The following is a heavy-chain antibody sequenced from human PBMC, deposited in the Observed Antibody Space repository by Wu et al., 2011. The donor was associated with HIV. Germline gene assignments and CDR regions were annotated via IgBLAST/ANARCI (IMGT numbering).Heavy chain of an antibody. CDR2: IYPGDSDT. J-gene: IGHJ3*02. CDR1: GYSFTSYW. V-gene: IGHV5-51*01. CDR3: ARLNGRQIWGDAFDI. Sequence: KGSGYSFTSYWIGWVRQMPGKGLEWMGIIYPGDSDTRYSPSFQGQVTISADKSISTAYLQWSSLKASDTAMYYCARLNGRQIWGDAFDIWGQGTMVTVSS. D-gene: IGHD3-16*01.